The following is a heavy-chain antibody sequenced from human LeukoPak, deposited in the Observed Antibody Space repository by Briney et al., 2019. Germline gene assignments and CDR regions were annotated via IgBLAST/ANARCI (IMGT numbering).Heavy chain of an antibody. V-gene: IGHV1-24*01. CDR2: FYPEDGET. D-gene: IGHD6-13*01. J-gene: IGHJ4*02. CDR3: ATGTYLYSSSQHDY. CDR1: GYTLTELS. Sequence: GSSVKVSCKVSGYTLTELSRHWLRQAPVKGLDWMGGFYPEDGETIYEQKFKGRVTMTEETSTDTAYMELSSLRAEDTAVYYCATGTYLYSSSQHDYWGQGTLVTVSS.